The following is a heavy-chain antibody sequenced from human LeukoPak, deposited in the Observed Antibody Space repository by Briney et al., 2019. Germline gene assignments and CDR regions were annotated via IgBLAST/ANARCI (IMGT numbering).Heavy chain of an antibody. CDR3: AKDRVGAILYFDN. J-gene: IGHJ4*02. Sequence: GGSLRLSCAASGFTFSSYSMNWVRQAPGKGLEWVSFISTSSSYIYYADSVKGRFTISRDNSKNTLYLRMNSLRAEETAVYYCAKDRVGAILYFDNWGQGTLVTVSS. V-gene: IGHV3-21*04. D-gene: IGHD1-26*01. CDR1: GFTFSSYS. CDR2: ISTSSSYI.